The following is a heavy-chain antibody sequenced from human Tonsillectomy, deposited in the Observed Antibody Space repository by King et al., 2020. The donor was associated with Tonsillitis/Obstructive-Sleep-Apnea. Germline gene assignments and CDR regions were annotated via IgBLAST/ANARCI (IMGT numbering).Heavy chain of an antibody. V-gene: IGHV1-46*01. Sequence: VQLVESGAEVKKPGASVKVSCKASGYTFTNYYMHWVRQAPGQGLEWMGIINPSGGSTSYAQKFQGRVTMTRDTSTSPGYMELSSLRSEDTAMYYCARGYFVVVTAPDVWGQGTTVTVPS. D-gene: IGHD2-21*02. CDR1: GYTFTNYY. J-gene: IGHJ6*02. CDR2: INPSGGST. CDR3: ARGYFVVVTAPDV.